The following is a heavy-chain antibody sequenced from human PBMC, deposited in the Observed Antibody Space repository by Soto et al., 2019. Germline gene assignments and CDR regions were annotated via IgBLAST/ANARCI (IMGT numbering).Heavy chain of an antibody. V-gene: IGHV1-69*06. D-gene: IGHD1-7*01. CDR1: GGTFSSYA. CDR2: IIPIFGTA. Sequence: SSVKVSCKASGGTFSSYAISWVRQAPGQGLEWMGGIIPIFGTANYARRFQGRVTITADKSTSTAYMELRSLRSEDTAVYYCATGTRSRSYYCHGLDVWGQGTTVTVSS. J-gene: IGHJ6*02. CDR3: ATGTRSRSYYCHGLDV.